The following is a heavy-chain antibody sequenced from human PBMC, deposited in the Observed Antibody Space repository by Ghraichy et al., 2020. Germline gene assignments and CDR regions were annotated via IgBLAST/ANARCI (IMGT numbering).Heavy chain of an antibody. Sequence: GGSLRLSCAGSGFTFSSYAMSWVRQTPGKGLEWVSSIRGSGGNTYYADSVKGRFTISRDNSKNVLYMQMNSLRAEDSAVYYCGKDDRLDNWNEHYHFDYWGQGTLVTVSS. D-gene: IGHD1-20*01. V-gene: IGHV3-23*01. CDR2: IRGSGGNT. J-gene: IGHJ4*02. CDR3: GKDDRLDNWNEHYHFDY. CDR1: GFTFSSYA.